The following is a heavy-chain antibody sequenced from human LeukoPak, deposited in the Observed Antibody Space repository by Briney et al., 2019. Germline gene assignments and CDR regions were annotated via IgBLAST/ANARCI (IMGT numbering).Heavy chain of an antibody. V-gene: IGHV3-30*18. CDR2: ISYDGSNK. CDR3: AKGLDGGNSHGNY. Sequence: PGGSLRLSCAASGFTFSSYGMHWVRQAPGKGLEWVAVISYDGSNKYYADSVKGRFTISRDNSKNTLYLQMNSLRAEDTAVYYCAKGLDGGNSHGNYWGQGTLVTVSS. J-gene: IGHJ4*02. D-gene: IGHD4-23*01. CDR1: GFTFSSYG.